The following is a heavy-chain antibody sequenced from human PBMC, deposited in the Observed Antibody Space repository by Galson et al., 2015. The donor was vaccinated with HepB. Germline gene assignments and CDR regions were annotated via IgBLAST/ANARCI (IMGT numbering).Heavy chain of an antibody. CDR2: ISGSGGST. CDR1: GFTFSSYA. J-gene: IGHJ1*01. V-gene: IGHV3-23*01. Sequence: SLRLSCAASGFTFSSYAMSWVRQAPGKGLEWVSAISGSGGSTYYADSVKGRFTISRDNSKNTLYLQMNSLRAEDTAVYYCAKDRGDYGGYFQHWGQGTLVTVSS. D-gene: IGHD4-17*01. CDR3: AKDRGDYGGYFQH.